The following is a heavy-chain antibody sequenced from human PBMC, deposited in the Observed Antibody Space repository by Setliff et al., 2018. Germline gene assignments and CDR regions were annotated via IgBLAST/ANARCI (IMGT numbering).Heavy chain of an antibody. CDR3: ARATRDSDGWYYEYSWFDP. CDR2: INPNSVGT. J-gene: IGHJ5*02. CDR1: AYTFTDYY. V-gene: IGHV1-2*06. D-gene: IGHD6-19*01. Sequence: ASVKVSCKASAYTFTDYYVHWVRQGLQCMGRINPNSVGTNFARKFQGRVTVTRDTSITTAYMELGSLTSDDTAVYYCARATRDSDGWYYEYSWFDPWGQGTLVTVSS.